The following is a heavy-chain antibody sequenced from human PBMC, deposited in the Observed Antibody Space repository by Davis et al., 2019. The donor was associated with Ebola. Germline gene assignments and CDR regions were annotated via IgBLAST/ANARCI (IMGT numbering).Heavy chain of an antibody. CDR3: ARDNDPYGGRCKYRPPNAFDL. CDR1: GDSITRYY. D-gene: IGHD1-26*01. CDR2: VYYGQA. Sequence: PSETLSLTCSVSGDSITRYYLHWIRQAPGKTLEWIGYVYYGQAIYNPSLKSRVTIFSDTSKNSFSLRLTSVTAADAAIYFCARDNDPYGGRCKYRPPNAFDLWGQGTKVAVSS. J-gene: IGHJ3*01. V-gene: IGHV4-59*12.